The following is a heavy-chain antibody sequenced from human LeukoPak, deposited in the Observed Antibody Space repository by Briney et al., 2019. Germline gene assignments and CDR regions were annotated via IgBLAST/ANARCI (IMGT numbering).Heavy chain of an antibody. CDR2: ISTYNGNT. CDR1: GYTFTSYG. J-gene: IGHJ6*03. D-gene: IGHD2-2*01. V-gene: IGHV1-18*01. Sequence: ASVKVSCKASGYTFTSYGIIWVRQAPGQGLEWMGWISTYNGNTNYAQKIQGRVTMTTDTSTSTAYMELRSLRSDDTAVYYCARGLPHCSSTSCRNYYYYMDVWGKGTTVSISS. CDR3: ARGLPHCSSTSCRNYYYYMDV.